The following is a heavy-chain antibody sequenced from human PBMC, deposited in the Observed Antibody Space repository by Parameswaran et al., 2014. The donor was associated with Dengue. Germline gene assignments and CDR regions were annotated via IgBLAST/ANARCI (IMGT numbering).Heavy chain of an antibody. D-gene: IGHD3-16*02. CDR2: INHSGST. CDR3: ARGRVWGSYRPADY. J-gene: IGHJ4*02. V-gene: IGHV4-34*01. Sequence: WVRQAPGKGLEWIGEINHSGSTNYNPSLKSRVTISVDTSKNQFSLKLSSVTAADTAVYYCARGRVWGSYRPADYWGQGTLVTVSS.